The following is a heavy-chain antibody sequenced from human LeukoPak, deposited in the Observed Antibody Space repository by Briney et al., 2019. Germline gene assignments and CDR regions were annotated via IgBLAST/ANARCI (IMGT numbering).Heavy chain of an antibody. CDR1: GGSISSYY. V-gene: IGHV4-59*08. CDR2: IYYSGGT. Sequence: SETLSLTCTVSGGSISSYYWSWIRQPPGKGLEWIGYIYYSGGTNYNPSLKSRVTISVDTSKNQFPLKLSSVTAADTAVYYCARHHSSGWYHFDYWGQGTLVTVSS. J-gene: IGHJ4*02. CDR3: ARHHSSGWYHFDY. D-gene: IGHD6-19*01.